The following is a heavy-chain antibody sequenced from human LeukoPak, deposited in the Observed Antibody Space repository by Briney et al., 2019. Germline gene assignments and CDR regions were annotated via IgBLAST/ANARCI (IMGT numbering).Heavy chain of an antibody. CDR1: GFTFSSYW. Sequence: GGSLRLSCAASGFTFSSYWMSWVRQAPGKGLEWVANIKQDGSEKYYVDSVKGRFTISRDNAKNSLYLQMNSLRAEDTAVYYCARASPYYYDKDWFDPWGQGTLVTVSS. J-gene: IGHJ5*02. CDR3: ARASPYYYDKDWFDP. CDR2: IKQDGSEK. V-gene: IGHV3-7*01. D-gene: IGHD3-22*01.